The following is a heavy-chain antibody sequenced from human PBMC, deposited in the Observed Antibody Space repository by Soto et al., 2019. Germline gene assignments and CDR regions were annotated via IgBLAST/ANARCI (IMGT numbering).Heavy chain of an antibody. CDR2: ISSDGSNK. D-gene: IGHD3-3*01. CDR1: ECTFSGHG. J-gene: IGHJ6*02. Sequence: GRSMLVPWGASECTFSGHGVHWVLQTPGKGLEWVAVISSDGSNKYYADSVKGRFTISRDNSKTTLYLQMNSLRAEDTAVYYCEKDLNDFQGYYGLDVWGQGTTVTVSS. V-gene: IGHV3-30*18. CDR3: EKDLNDFQGYYGLDV.